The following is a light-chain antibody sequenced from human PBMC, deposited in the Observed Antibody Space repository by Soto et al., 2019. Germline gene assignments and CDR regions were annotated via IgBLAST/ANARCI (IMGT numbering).Light chain of an antibody. Sequence: EIVLTQSPGTLSLSPGERATLSCRASQSVSSSYLAWYQQKPGQAPRLLIYGASSRATGIQARFSGSGSGTDFTLTISSLEPEDFAVYYCQQRSNWPITFGQGTRLEIK. CDR1: QSVSSSY. CDR2: GAS. V-gene: IGKV3D-20*02. CDR3: QQRSNWPIT. J-gene: IGKJ5*01.